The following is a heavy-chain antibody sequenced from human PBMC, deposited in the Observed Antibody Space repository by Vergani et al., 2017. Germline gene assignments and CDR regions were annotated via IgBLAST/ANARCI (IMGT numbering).Heavy chain of an antibody. D-gene: IGHD2-2*01. CDR3: ARVGTSSNRDYFDC. Sequence: QVQLVQSGAEVKKPGASVKVSCKASGYTFTDYFMHWVRQAPGQGLEWMGWINPNSGGTNHAQKFQGGDTMTRDTSISTAYMELSNLRADDPAVYYCARVGTSSNRDYFDCWGQGTLVTVCS. V-gene: IGHV1-2*02. J-gene: IGHJ4*02. CDR1: GYTFTDYF. CDR2: INPNSGGT.